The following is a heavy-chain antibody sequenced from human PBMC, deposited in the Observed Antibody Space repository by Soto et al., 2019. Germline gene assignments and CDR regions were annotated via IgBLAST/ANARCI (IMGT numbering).Heavy chain of an antibody. J-gene: IGHJ6*02. V-gene: IGHV4-39*01. CDR2: ICCIGSA. CDR1: GDTLTSSRFC. CDR3: ARLDGDSADYCYCKDV. Sequence: KTSETLSLTCTVSGDTLTSSRFCWGWIRPPPGKGLGWIGTICCIGSAYSTPSLQSRVTRSVDTSKNQFCLKLSSVTAADTGVYYCARLDGDSADYCYCKDVWGRGTTVTVAS. D-gene: IGHD7-27*01.